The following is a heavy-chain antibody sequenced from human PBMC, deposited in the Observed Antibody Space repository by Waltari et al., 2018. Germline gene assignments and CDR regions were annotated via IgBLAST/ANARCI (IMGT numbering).Heavy chain of an antibody. CDR2: IIPILSIA. D-gene: IGHD3-3*01. V-gene: IGHV1-69*02. CDR1: GGTFSSYT. CDR3: EGSGYRYYYYGMDV. J-gene: IGHJ6*02. Sequence: QVQLVQSGAEVKKPGSSVKVSCKASGGTFSSYTISWVRQAPGQGLEWMGRIIPILSIAKHAQKFQGRVTITADKSTSTAYMELSRLRSEDTAVYYCEGSGYRYYYYGMDVWGQGTTVTVSS.